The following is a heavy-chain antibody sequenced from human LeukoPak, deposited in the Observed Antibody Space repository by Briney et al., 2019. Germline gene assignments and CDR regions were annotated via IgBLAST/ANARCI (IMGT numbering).Heavy chain of an antibody. D-gene: IGHD6-13*01. V-gene: IGHV1-69*04. CDR3: ARDAEAADYYYGMDV. J-gene: IGHJ6*02. CDR2: IIPILGIA. Sequence: SVKVSCKASGGTFSSYAISWVRQAPGQGLEWMGRIIPILGIANYAQKFQGRVTITADKSTSTAYTELSSLRSEDTAVYYCARDAEAADYYYGMDVWGQGTTVTVSS. CDR1: GGTFSSYA.